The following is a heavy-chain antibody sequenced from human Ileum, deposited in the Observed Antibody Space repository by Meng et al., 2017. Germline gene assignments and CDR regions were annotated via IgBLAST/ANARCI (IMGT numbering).Heavy chain of an antibody. V-gene: IGHV1-3*01. CDR1: GFTFSNYA. CDR2: IHAGSGDT. Sequence: QVQFVQCGAGGKKRGASVRISCKASGFTFSNYAIYWVRQAPGQSLEWLGWIHAGSGDTKFSQTFQGRLTFDRDTSADTVYMELSSLTSGGRAVYYCGRGRASFYFDFLGQGTLVTVSS. CDR3: GRGRASFYFDF. D-gene: IGHD6-6*01. J-gene: IGHJ4*01.